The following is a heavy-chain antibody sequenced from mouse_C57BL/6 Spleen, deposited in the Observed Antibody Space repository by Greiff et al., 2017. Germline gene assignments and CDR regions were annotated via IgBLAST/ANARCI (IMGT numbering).Heavy chain of an antibody. V-gene: IGHV1-72*01. J-gene: IGHJ1*03. CDR1: GYTFTSYW. Sequence: QVQLKQSGAELVKPGASVKLSCKASGYTFTSYWMHWVKQRPGRGLEWIGRIDPNSGGTKYNEKFKSKATLTVDKPSSTAYMQLSSLTSEDSAVYYCARNYGSSYDWYFDVWGTGTTVTVSS. CDR2: IDPNSGGT. CDR3: ARNYGSSYDWYFDV. D-gene: IGHD1-1*01.